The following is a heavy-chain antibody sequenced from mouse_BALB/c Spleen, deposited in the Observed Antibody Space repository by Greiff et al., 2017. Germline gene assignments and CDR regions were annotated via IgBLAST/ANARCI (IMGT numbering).Heavy chain of an antibody. D-gene: IGHD3-1*01. CDR3: ARDLGTGCDY. CDR1: GFTFSDYY. J-gene: IGHJ2*01. CDR2: ISDGGSYT. V-gene: IGHV5-4*02. Sequence: EVQLVESGGGLVKPGGSLKLSCAASGFTFSDYYMYWVRQTPEKRLEWVATISDGGSYTYYPDSVKGRFTISRDNAKNNLYLQMSSLKSEDTAMYYCARDLGTGCDYWGQGTTLTVSS.